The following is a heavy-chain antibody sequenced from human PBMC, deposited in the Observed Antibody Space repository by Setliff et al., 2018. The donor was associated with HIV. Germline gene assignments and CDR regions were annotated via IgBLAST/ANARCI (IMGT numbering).Heavy chain of an antibody. CDR1: GYSISSGYY. V-gene: IGHV4-38-2*02. CDR2: IYHSGST. CDR3: ARDPSIGYYYDSSGSYFDY. J-gene: IGHJ4*02. D-gene: IGHD3-22*01. Sequence: PSETLSLTCAVSGYSISSGYYWGWIRQPPGKGLEWIGSIYHSGSTYYNPSLKSRVTISVDTSKNQFSLKLGSVTAADTAVYYCARDPSIGYYYDSSGSYFDYWGQGTLVTVPS.